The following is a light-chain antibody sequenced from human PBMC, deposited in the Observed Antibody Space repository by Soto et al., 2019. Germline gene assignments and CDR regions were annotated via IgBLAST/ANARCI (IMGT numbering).Light chain of an antibody. Sequence: QSVLTQPASVSGSPGQSITISCTGTSSDVGSYNLVSWYQQHPGKAPKLMIYEVSERPSGVSNRFSGSKSGNTASLTISGLQAEDEADYYCSSLAGGSTWVFGGGTKLTVL. V-gene: IGLV2-23*02. CDR2: EVS. J-gene: IGLJ3*02. CDR3: SSLAGGSTWV. CDR1: SSDVGSYNL.